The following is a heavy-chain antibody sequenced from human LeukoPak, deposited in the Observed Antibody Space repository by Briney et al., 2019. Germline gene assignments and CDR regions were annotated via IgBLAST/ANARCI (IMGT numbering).Heavy chain of an antibody. Sequence: GASVTVSCTASGYTFTIYYMHWVRQAPGQGLEWMGIINPSGGSTSYAQKFQGRVTMTRDTSTSTVYMELSSLRSEDTAVYYCARVPKTTVVTLFDYWGQGTLVTVSS. CDR2: INPSGGST. V-gene: IGHV1-46*01. J-gene: IGHJ4*02. D-gene: IGHD4-23*01. CDR3: ARVPKTTVVTLFDY. CDR1: GYTFTIYY.